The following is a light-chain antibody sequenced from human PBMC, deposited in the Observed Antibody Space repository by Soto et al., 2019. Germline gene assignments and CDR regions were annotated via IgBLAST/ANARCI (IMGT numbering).Light chain of an antibody. CDR1: TSVSSSY. Sequence: EIVLTQSPGTLSLSPGERATLYCRASTSVSSSYLAWYQQKPGQAPRLLIYGAPSRATGIPDWFSRSGSGSAMTLTISRLEPKDFAVYYCDHYYSQPYVTFGPGTKVYIK. J-gene: IGKJ3*01. CDR2: GAP. CDR3: DHYYSQPYVT. V-gene: IGKV3-20*01.